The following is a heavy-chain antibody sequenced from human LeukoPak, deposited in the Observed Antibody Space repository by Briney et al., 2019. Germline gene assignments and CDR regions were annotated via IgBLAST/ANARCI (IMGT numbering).Heavy chain of an antibody. CDR2: ISGSGGST. CDR3: AKDPEPSSGWTSYFDY. J-gene: IGHJ4*02. D-gene: IGHD6-19*01. CDR1: EFTFSSYA. V-gene: IGHV3-23*01. Sequence: GGSLRLSCAVSEFTFSSYAMSWVRQAPGKGLEWVSAISGSGGSTYYADSVKGRFTISRDNSKNTLYLQMNSLRAEDTAVYYCAKDPEPSSGWTSYFDYWGQGTLVTVSS.